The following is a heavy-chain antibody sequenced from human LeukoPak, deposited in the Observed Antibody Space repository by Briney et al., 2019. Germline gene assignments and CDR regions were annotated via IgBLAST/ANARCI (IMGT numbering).Heavy chain of an antibody. CDR2: IKQDGSEK. Sequence: GGSLRLSCTASGFTFSSYWMNWVRQAPGKGLEWVANIKQDGSEKYYVDSVEGRFTISRDNAKKSLYLQMNSLRAEDTAVYYCARETEMANLDYWGQGTLVTVSS. V-gene: IGHV3-7*04. CDR3: ARETEMANLDY. CDR1: GFTFSSYW. D-gene: IGHD5-24*01. J-gene: IGHJ4*02.